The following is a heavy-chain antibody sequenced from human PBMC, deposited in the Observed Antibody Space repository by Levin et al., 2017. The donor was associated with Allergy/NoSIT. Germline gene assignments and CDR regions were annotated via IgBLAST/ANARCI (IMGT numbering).Heavy chain of an antibody. CDR3: ARDPSLTVYSTVSYDGMDV. J-gene: IGHJ6*02. D-gene: IGHD2-2*01. Sequence: PGGSLRLSCAASGFSFSSHGMHWVRQAPGKGPEWVTVIWYDGSFKDYADSVKGRFTISRDNSKNTLYLQMDSLRAEDTAVYYCARDPSLTVYSTVSYDGMDVWGQGTTVTVSS. CDR1: GFSFSSHG. CDR2: IWYDGSFK. V-gene: IGHV3-33*01.